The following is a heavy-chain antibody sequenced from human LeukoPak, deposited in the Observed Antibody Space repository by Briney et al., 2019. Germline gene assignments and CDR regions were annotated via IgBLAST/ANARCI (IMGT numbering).Heavy chain of an antibody. CDR1: GFTFSSYG. J-gene: IGHJ4*02. CDR2: ISGSDGST. Sequence: TGGSLRLSCAASGFTFSSYGMSWVRQAPGKGLEWVSAISGSDGSTYYADSVKGRFTISRDNSKNTLYLQMNSLRAEDTAVYYCAIDPDYYDSSGYYPEGDYWGQGTLVTVSS. V-gene: IGHV3-23*01. CDR3: AIDPDYYDSSGYYPEGDY. D-gene: IGHD3-22*01.